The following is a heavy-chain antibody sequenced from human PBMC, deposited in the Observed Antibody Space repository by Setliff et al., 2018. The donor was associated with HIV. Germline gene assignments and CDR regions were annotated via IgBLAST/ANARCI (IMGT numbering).Heavy chain of an antibody. D-gene: IGHD5-18*01. CDR1: GGSISSSSYY. CDR2: IYYSGST. CDR3: ARPRYTYGTPPAFDI. V-gene: IGHV4-39*01. Sequence: SETLSLTCTVSGGSISSSSYYWGWIRQPPGKGLEWIGSIYYSGSTYYNPSLKSRVTISVDTSKNQFSLNLDSVTTTDTAVYYCARPRYTYGTPPAFDIWGRGTVVTVSS. J-gene: IGHJ3*02.